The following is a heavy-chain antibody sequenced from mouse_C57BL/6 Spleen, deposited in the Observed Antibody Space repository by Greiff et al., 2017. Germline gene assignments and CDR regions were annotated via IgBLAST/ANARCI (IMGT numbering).Heavy chain of an antibody. V-gene: IGHV1-59*01. J-gene: IGHJ2*01. D-gene: IGHD1-1*01. CDR1: GYTFTSYW. Sequence: VKLQQPGAELVRPGTSVKLSCKASGYTFTSYWMHWVKQRPGQGLEWIGVIDPSDSYTNYNQKFKGKATLTVDTSSSTAYMQLSSLTSEDSAVYYCARSYYYGSSDYFDYWGQGTTLTVSS. CDR2: IDPSDSYT. CDR3: ARSYYYGSSDYFDY.